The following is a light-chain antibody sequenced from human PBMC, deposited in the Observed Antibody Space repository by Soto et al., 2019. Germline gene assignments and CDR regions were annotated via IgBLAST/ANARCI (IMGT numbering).Light chain of an antibody. Sequence: QSVLTQPPSESEAPRQRVTISCSGSSSNIGNNAVNWYQQIPGKAPKLLIYYDDLLPSGVSDRFSGSKSGTSASLAISGLQSEDEADYYCAAWDDSLNGVVFGGGTKLTVL. J-gene: IGLJ2*01. V-gene: IGLV1-36*01. CDR2: YDD. CDR1: SSNIGNNA. CDR3: AAWDDSLNGVV.